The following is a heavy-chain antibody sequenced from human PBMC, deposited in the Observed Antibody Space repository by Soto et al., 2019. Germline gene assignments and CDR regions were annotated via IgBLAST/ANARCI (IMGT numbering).Heavy chain of an antibody. Sequence: EVQLVESGGGLVKPGGSLRLSCAASGFTFSSYSMNWVRQAPGNGLEWVSSISSSSSYIYYADSVKGRFTISRDNAKNSLYLQMNSLRAEDTAVYYCARAPYYYDSSAYLGYWGQGTLVTVSS. D-gene: IGHD3-22*01. CDR2: ISSSSSYI. J-gene: IGHJ4*02. V-gene: IGHV3-21*01. CDR1: GFTFSSYS. CDR3: ARAPYYYDSSAYLGY.